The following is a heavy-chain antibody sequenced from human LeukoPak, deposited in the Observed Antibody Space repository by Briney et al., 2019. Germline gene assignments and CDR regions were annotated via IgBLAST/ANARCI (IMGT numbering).Heavy chain of an antibody. V-gene: IGHV3-30-3*01. J-gene: IGHJ4*02. Sequence: SGGSLRLSCAASGFTFSGYAMHWVRQAPGKGLEWVSVMSYDGSNKYYADSVKGRFTISRDNSKNTLYLQMNSLRAEDTAVYYCARETGSAVGSTDFDYWGQGTLVTVSS. CDR1: GFTFSGYA. CDR2: MSYDGSNK. D-gene: IGHD4-17*01. CDR3: ARETGSAVGSTDFDY.